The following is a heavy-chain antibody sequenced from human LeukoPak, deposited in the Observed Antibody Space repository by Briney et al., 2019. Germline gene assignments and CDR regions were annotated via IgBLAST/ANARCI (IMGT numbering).Heavy chain of an antibody. CDR3: AREIPGRIAADC. V-gene: IGHV3-48*01. J-gene: IGHJ4*02. CDR2: ISSSGDAI. CDR1: GFTFSDYS. Sequence: GGSLRLSCAASGFTFSDYSMNWVRQAPGKGLEWVSYISSSGDAIYYAASVKGRFTISRDNDKKSLFLQMNSLGAEDAAIYYCAREIPGRIAADCWGQGTLVTVSS. D-gene: IGHD2-15*01.